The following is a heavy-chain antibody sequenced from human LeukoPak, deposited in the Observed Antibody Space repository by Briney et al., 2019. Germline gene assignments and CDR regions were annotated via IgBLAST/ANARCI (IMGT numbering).Heavy chain of an antibody. J-gene: IGHJ5*02. Sequence: GGSLRLSCAASGFTFSSYGMHWVRQAPGKGLEWVAVIWYDGSNKYYVDSVKGRFTISRDNSKNTLYLQMNSLRAEDTAVYYCAREGSSSSFDPWGQGTLVTVSS. CDR1: GFTFSSYG. V-gene: IGHV3-33*01. CDR2: IWYDGSNK. CDR3: AREGSSSSFDP. D-gene: IGHD3-10*01.